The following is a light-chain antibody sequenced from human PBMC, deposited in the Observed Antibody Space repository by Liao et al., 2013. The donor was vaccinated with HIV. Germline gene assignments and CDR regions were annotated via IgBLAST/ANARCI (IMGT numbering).Light chain of an antibody. Sequence: SYELTQPPSVSVSPGQTASITCSGDKLGDKYACWYQQKPGQAPVLVINYDSGRPSGIPERFSGSNSGNTATLTISRVEAGDEADYYCQAWDSSTEVFGGGTKLTVL. V-gene: IGLV3-1*01. CDR2: YDS. J-gene: IGLJ2*01. CDR1: KLGDKY. CDR3: QAWDSSTEV.